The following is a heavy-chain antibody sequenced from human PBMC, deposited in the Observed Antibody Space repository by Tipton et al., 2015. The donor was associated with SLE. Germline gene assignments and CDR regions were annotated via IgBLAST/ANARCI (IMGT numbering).Heavy chain of an antibody. CDR1: GFTFDDYA. Sequence: LRLSCAASGFTFDDYAIHWVRQPPGKGLEWLGSIYNGRSKYHNPSFTSRISISVDLSKNQLSLRLTSVTAADTAFYYCARHVGQRGDWFDPWGQGTLVTVSS. CDR3: ARHVGQRGDWFDP. J-gene: IGHJ5*02. CDR2: IYNGRSK. V-gene: IGHV4-38-2*01. D-gene: IGHD1-26*01.